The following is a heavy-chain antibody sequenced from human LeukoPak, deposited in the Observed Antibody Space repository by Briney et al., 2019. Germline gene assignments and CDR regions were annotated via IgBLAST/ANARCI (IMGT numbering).Heavy chain of an antibody. CDR1: GASISDYY. CDR2: FYFSGTS. Sequence: PSETLSLTCSVSGASISDYYWSWIRQSPGKGLEWIGYFYFSGTSTFNPSLQSRVTMSVDASKNQFSLKLTSVTAADTAVYFCGRAGLGTAYNRFYYYMDVWGKGTTVTVSS. V-gene: IGHV4-59*08. J-gene: IGHJ6*03. CDR3: GRAGLGTAYNRFYYYMDV. D-gene: IGHD3-16*02.